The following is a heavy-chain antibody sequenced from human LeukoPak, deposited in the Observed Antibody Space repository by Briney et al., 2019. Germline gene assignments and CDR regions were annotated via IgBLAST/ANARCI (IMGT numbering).Heavy chain of an antibody. J-gene: IGHJ3*02. Sequence: ASVKVSCTASGYTFTSYYMHWVRQAPGQGLEWMGIINPSGGSTSYAQKFQGRVTMTRDTSTSTVYMELSSLRSEDTAVYYSARDRQSLRWLQFGPFFDIWGQGTMVTVSS. CDR1: GYTFTSYY. D-gene: IGHD5-24*01. V-gene: IGHV1-46*01. CDR3: ARDRQSLRWLQFGPFFDI. CDR2: INPSGGST.